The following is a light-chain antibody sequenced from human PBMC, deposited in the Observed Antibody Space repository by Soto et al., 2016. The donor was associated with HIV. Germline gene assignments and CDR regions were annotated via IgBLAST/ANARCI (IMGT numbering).Light chain of an antibody. J-gene: IGKJ5*01. CDR2: LGS. CDR1: QSLLHRNGYNY. Sequence: IVMTQSPLSLPVTPGEPASISCRSSQSLLHRNGYNYLDWYVQKPGQSPQLLIYLGSNRASGVPDRFSGSGSGTDFTLKISRVEAEDVGVYYCMQALQTLSITFGQGHDWRLN. V-gene: IGKV2-28*01. CDR3: MQALQTLSIT.